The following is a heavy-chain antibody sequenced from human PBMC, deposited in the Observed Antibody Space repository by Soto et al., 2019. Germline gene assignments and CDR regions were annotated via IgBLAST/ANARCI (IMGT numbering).Heavy chain of an antibody. J-gene: IGHJ4*02. CDR2: INQDGSEK. Sequence: GGSLRLSCAASGFTFSTSWTDWVRQTPGKGLEWVANINQDGSEKNYVDSVKGRFTISRDNAKNSLFLQMSSLTAEDSGLYYCTRYLDFWGQGTLVTVSS. CDR1: GFTFSTSW. CDR3: TRYLDF. V-gene: IGHV3-7*01.